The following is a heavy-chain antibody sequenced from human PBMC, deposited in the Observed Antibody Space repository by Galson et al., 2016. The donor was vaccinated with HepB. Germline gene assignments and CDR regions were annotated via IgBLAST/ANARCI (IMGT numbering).Heavy chain of an antibody. CDR2: INPSGGST. D-gene: IGHD1-1*01. Sequence: SVKVSCKASGYTFTSYYMHWVRQPPGQGLEWMGIINPSGGSTSYAQKFQGRVTMTRDTSTSTVYMELSSLRSEDTAVYYCARGVLELGGMYYFDYWGQGTLVTVSS. J-gene: IGHJ4*02. CDR1: GYTFTSYY. V-gene: IGHV1-46*01. CDR3: ARGVLELGGMYYFDY.